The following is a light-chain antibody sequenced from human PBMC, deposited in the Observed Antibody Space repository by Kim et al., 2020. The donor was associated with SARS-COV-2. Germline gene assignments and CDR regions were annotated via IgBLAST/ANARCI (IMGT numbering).Light chain of an antibody. V-gene: IGLV7-46*01. CDR3: SLFFTDGRV. J-gene: IGLJ3*02. CDR1: TGPVTSGHY. Sequence: QAVVTQEPSLTVSPGGTVTLTCGSSTGPVTSGHYPFWVQQKPGQAPRTLIYEISNKNSWTPARFSGSLLGGKVVLTLSGAQAEDEADYFCSLFFTDGRVFGGGTQLT. CDR2: EIS.